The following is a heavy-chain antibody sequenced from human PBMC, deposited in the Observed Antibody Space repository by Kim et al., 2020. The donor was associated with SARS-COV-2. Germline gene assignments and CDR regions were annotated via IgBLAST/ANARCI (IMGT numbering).Heavy chain of an antibody. CDR2: IYYSGST. D-gene: IGHD3-22*01. Sequence: SETLSLTCTVSGGSISSGGYYWSWIRQHPGKGLEWIGYIYYSGSTYYNPSLKSRVTISVDTSKNQFSLKLSYVTAADTAVYYCASCLTDSSGSWDYWGQGTLVTVSS. V-gene: IGHV4-31*03. J-gene: IGHJ4*02. CDR3: ASCLTDSSGSWDY. CDR1: GGSISSGGYY.